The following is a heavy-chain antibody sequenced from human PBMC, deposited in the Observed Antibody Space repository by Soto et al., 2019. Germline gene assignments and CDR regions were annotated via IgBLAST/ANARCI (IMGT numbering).Heavy chain of an antibody. J-gene: IGHJ4*02. CDR1: DGSFSGYY. D-gene: IGHD5-18*01. CDR3: ARHGSTVDTEGAFDY. CDR2: INHSGNT. Sequence: SGTLSLTFAVYDGSFSGYYWSWIRQPPGKGLEWIGDINHSGNTYYNPSLKSRVTISLDTSKNHFSLQLSSVTAADTAMYFCARHGSTVDTEGAFDYWGQGTLVTVSS. V-gene: IGHV4-34*01.